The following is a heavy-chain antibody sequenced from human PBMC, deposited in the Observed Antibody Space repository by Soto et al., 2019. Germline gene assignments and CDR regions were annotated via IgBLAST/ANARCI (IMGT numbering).Heavy chain of an antibody. V-gene: IGHV4-34*01. CDR1: GGSFSGYY. D-gene: IGHD3-10*01. Sequence: QVQLQQWGAGLLKPSETLSLTCAVYGGSFSGYYWSWIRQPPGKGLEGIGEINHSGSTNYNPSLKSRVTISVDTSKNQFSLKLSSVTAADTAVYYCARARGISRSLNNWFDPWGQGTLVTVSS. CDR3: ARARGISRSLNNWFDP. J-gene: IGHJ5*02. CDR2: INHSGST.